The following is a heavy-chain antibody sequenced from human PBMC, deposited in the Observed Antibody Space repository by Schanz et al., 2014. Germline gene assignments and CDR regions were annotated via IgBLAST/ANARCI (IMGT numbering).Heavy chain of an antibody. D-gene: IGHD3-10*01. V-gene: IGHV3-74*02. CDR3: AKGRFGELSAFDI. Sequence: EVQLVESGGGLVQPGGSLRLSCSASGFTFSIYAMHWVRQDPGKGLVWVARINSVGSNTDYADSVTGRFTISRDNSKNTLYLQMNSLRAEDTAVYYCAKGRFGELSAFDIWGQGTMVTVSS. CDR1: GFTFSIYA. J-gene: IGHJ3*02. CDR2: INSVGSNT.